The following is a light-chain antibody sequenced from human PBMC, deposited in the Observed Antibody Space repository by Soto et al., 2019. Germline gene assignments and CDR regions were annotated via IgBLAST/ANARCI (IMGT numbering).Light chain of an antibody. J-gene: IGKJ1*01. V-gene: IGKV3-15*01. CDR2: GAS. CDR3: QQYNNWPWT. CDR1: QSISSH. Sequence: EIVMTQSPATLSVSPGERATLSCGASQSISSHLVWYQQKPGQVPRVLIYGASTRPTGVAARFSGSGSGTAFTLTISSLQSEDFAVYYCQQYNNWPWTFGQGTRVEIK.